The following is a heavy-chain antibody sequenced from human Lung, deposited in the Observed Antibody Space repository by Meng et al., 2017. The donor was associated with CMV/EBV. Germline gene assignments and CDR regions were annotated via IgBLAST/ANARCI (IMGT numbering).Heavy chain of an antibody. D-gene: IGHD2-21*02. CDR3: ARHRADYYFDY. CDR2: ISSDGSST. J-gene: IGHJ4*02. CDR1: GFTFSSYW. V-gene: IGHV3-74*01. Sequence: GGSXRLXCAASGFTFSSYWMHWVRQAPGKGLVWVSRISSDGSSTIYADSVKGRFTISRDNAKNTLYLQMNSLRGEDTAVYYCARHRADYYFDYSGQGTLVTVSS.